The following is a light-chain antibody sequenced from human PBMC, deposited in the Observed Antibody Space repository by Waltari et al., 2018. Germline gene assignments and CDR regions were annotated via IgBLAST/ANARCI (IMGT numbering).Light chain of an antibody. CDR3: MQALQTWT. Sequence: DIVMTQSPLSLPVTHGEPASISCRSSQSLLHSNGYYYLDWYLQKPGQSPQLLIYLGSNRASGVPDRFTGSASGTDFTLKISRVEAEDVGVYYCMQALQTWTFGQGTKVEIK. CDR1: QSLLHSNGYYY. J-gene: IGKJ1*01. CDR2: LGS. V-gene: IGKV2-28*01.